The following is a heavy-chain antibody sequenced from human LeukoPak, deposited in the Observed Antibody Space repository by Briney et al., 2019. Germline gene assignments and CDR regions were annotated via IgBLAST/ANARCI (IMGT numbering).Heavy chain of an antibody. D-gene: IGHD6-13*01. Sequence: GGSLRLSCAASGFTFSSYWMSWVRQAPGKGLEWVANIKQDGSEKYYVDSVKGRFTISRDNAKNSLYLQMDSLRAEDTAVYYCAGHSSWEAAEYFQHWGQGTLVTVSS. CDR2: IKQDGSEK. CDR1: GFTFSSYW. V-gene: IGHV3-7*01. J-gene: IGHJ1*01. CDR3: AGHSSWEAAEYFQH.